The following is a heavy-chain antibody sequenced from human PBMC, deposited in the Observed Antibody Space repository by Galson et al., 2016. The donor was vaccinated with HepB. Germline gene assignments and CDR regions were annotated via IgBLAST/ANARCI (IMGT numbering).Heavy chain of an antibody. D-gene: IGHD2-21*02. Sequence: SETLSLTCTVSGDSISKYYCSWIRQPPGKALEWIGYTHYSGSTDYNSSLKSRITMSVDTSKNQFSLKLSSVTAADTALYYCATTYCGGDCCHVYAFDFWGQGTMVTVSS. V-gene: IGHV4-59*03. CDR2: THYSGST. J-gene: IGHJ3*01. CDR1: GDSISKYY. CDR3: ATTYCGGDCCHVYAFDF.